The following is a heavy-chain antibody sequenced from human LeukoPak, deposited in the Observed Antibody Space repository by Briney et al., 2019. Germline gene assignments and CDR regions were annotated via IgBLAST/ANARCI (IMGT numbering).Heavy chain of an antibody. CDR1: EFTFSSYE. CDR2: ISSDGSII. J-gene: IGHJ4*02. Sequence: PGGSLRLSCAASEFTFSSYEMNWVRQAPGKGLEWLSYISSDGSIIYYADSVKGRFTISRDNAKNSLYLQMDSLRVEDTAVYYCARDGYRSGRDLDCWGQGSLVTVSS. CDR3: ARDGYRSGRDLDC. V-gene: IGHV3-48*03. D-gene: IGHD6-19*01.